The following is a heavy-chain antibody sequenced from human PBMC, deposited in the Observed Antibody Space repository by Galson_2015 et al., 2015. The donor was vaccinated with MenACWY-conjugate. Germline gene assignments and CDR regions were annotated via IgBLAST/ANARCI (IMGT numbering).Heavy chain of an antibody. J-gene: IGHJ3*02. V-gene: IGHV3-74*01. CDR1: GFTFSNYW. CDR3: SRGGEATLIIVGGISDI. D-gene: IGHD1-26*01. Sequence: LRLSCAASGFTFSNYWMHWVRQGPGKGLEWLSRIDNDGNRITYADSVKGRFTISRDNAKNTLYLQINSVRADDTAVYYCSRGGEATLIIVGGISDIWGQGTTVTVSS. CDR2: IDNDGNRI.